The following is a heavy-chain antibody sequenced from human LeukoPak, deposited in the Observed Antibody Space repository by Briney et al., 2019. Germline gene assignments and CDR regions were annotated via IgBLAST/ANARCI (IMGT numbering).Heavy chain of an antibody. Sequence: GGSLRLSCAASGFTFSKYAMTWVRQAPGKGLECVSAIGGSVAETYSADSVKGRFTISRDNSKNTLYLQMNSLRAEDTAIYYCAKGTVGTYYFYYMDVWGKGTAVTVSS. CDR3: AKGTVGTYYFYYMDV. V-gene: IGHV3-23*01. CDR2: IGGSVAET. J-gene: IGHJ6*03. D-gene: IGHD6-13*01. CDR1: GFTFSKYA.